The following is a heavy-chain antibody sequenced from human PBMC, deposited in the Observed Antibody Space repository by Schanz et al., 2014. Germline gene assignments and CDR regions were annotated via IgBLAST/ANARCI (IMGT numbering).Heavy chain of an antibody. D-gene: IGHD1-1*01. CDR1: GGSISSGTYY. CDR2: IYTSGST. J-gene: IGHJ2*01. V-gene: IGHV4-61*02. CDR3: ARDTTWRLDL. Sequence: QVQLQESGPGLVKPSQTLSLTCIVSGGSISSGTYYWSWLRQPAGKGLEWIGRIYTSGSTNYNPSLKRRFTISLDASKTQFSLKLISGTAADTAVYYCARDTTWRLDLWGRGTLVTVSS.